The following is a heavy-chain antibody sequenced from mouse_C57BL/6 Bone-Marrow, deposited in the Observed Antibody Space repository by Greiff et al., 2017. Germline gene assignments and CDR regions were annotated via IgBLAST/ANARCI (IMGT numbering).Heavy chain of an antibody. D-gene: IGHD1-1*01. J-gene: IGHJ1*03. Sequence: EVQLVESGGGLVQPGGSMKLSCVASGFTFSNYWMNWVRQSPEKGLEWVAQIRLKSDNYATHYAESVKGRFPISRDDSKSSVYLQMNNLRAEDTGIYYCTGDYFGSSDGKYFDVRGTGATVTVSS. CDR3: TGDYFGSSDGKYFDV. CDR1: GFTFSNYW. V-gene: IGHV6-3*01. CDR2: IRLKSDNYAT.